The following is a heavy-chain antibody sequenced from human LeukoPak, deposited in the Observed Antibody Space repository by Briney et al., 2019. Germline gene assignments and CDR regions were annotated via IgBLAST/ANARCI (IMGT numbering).Heavy chain of an antibody. J-gene: IGHJ4*02. Sequence: GRSLRLSCAASGFTFSSYGMHWVRQAPGKGLEWVAVIWYDGSNKYYADSVKGRFTISRDNSKNTLYLQMNSLRAEDTATYYCAKDSPVMTSWGQGTLVTVSS. CDR3: AKDSPVMTS. CDR2: IWYDGSNK. CDR1: GFTFSSYG. V-gene: IGHV3-33*06. D-gene: IGHD2-21*01.